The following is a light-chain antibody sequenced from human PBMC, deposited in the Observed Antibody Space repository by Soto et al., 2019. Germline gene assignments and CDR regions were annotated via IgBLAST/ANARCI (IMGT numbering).Light chain of an antibody. CDR3: QQYDTYWT. CDR2: DAS. Sequence: DIQMTQSPSTLSASVGDRVTITCRASQSISSLLAWYQQKPGKATKFLIYDASSLESGVPSRFSGSRSETEFTLTISSLQPDDFATYYCQQYDTYWTFGQGTKVDI. CDR1: QSISSL. J-gene: IGKJ1*01. V-gene: IGKV1-5*01.